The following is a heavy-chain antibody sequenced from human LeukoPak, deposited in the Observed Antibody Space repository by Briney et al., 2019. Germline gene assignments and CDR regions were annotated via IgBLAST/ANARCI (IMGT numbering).Heavy chain of an antibody. J-gene: IGHJ4*02. V-gene: IGHV1-69*13. CDR3: ARSSVYSSSWYAYYFDY. Sequence: SVKVSCKASGGTFSSYAISWVRQAPGQGLEWMGGIIPILGTANYAQKFQGRVTITADESTSTACMELSSLRSEDTAVYYCARSSVYSSSWYAYYFDYWGQGTLVTVSS. D-gene: IGHD6-13*01. CDR1: GGTFSSYA. CDR2: IIPILGTA.